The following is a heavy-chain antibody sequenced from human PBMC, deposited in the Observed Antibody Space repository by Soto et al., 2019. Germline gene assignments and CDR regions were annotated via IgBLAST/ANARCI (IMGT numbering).Heavy chain of an antibody. CDR3: ARDGVAAAASYYDSSGYYYDFDY. Sequence: QVQLVESGGGVVQPGRSLRLSCAASGFTFSSYGMHWVRQAPGKGLEWVAVIWYDGSNKYYADSVKGRFTISRDNSKNTLYLQMNSLRAEDTAVYYCARDGVAAAASYYDSSGYYYDFDYWGQGTLVTVSS. D-gene: IGHD3-22*01. V-gene: IGHV3-33*01. CDR1: GFTFSSYG. J-gene: IGHJ4*02. CDR2: IWYDGSNK.